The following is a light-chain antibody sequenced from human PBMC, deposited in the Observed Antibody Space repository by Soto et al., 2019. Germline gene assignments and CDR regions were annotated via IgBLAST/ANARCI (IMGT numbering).Light chain of an antibody. V-gene: IGKV3-11*01. CDR2: GAS. CDR1: QSVSSY. CDR3: QQRRNWPLT. J-gene: IGKJ4*01. Sequence: EIVLTQSPATLSLSPGERATLACRASQSVSSYLAWYQQKPGQAPRLLIYGASNRATGIPARFSGSGSGTDFILTISSLEPEDFAVYYCQQRRNWPLTFGGGTKVEIK.